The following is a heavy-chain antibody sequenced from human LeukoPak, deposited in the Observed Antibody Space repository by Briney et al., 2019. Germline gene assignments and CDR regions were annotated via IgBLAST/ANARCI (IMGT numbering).Heavy chain of an antibody. CDR2: INHSGST. Sequence: SETLSLTCAVYGGSFSGYYWSWIRQPPGKGLEWIGEINHSGSTNYNPSLKSRVTISVDTSKNQFSLKLSSVTAADTAVYYCARANYDFWSGNWFDPWGQGTLVTVSS. V-gene: IGHV4-34*01. CDR1: GGSFSGYY. CDR3: ARANYDFWSGNWFDP. D-gene: IGHD3-3*01. J-gene: IGHJ5*02.